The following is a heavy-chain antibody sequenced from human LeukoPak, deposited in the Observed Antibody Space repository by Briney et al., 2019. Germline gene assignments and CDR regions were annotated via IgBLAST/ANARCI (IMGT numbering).Heavy chain of an antibody. V-gene: IGHV1-8*01. J-gene: IGHJ6*02. CDR3: ARGVVVTAIVDV. CDR1: GYTFTSYD. D-gene: IGHD2-21*02. Sequence: GASVKVSCKASGYTFTSYDINWVRQATGQGLEWMGWMNPNSGNTGYAQKFQGRVTMTRNTSISTAYMELSSLRSGDTAVYYCARGVVVTAIVDVWGQGTTVTVSS. CDR2: MNPNSGNT.